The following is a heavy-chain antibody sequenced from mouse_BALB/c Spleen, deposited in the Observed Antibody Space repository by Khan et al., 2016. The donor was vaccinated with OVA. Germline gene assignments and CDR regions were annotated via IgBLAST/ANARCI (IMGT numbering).Heavy chain of an antibody. Sequence: EVQLVESGPGLVKPSQSLSLTCTVTGYSITSDYAWNWIRQFPGNKLEWMGYISYSGRTSYNPSIKSRISITRDTSKNQFFLQLNSVTTEDTATYYCARSVTITTVVATDFDYWGQGTTLTVSS. D-gene: IGHD1-1*01. CDR3: ARSVTITTVVATDFDY. CDR1: GYSITSDYA. CDR2: ISYSGRT. V-gene: IGHV3-2*02. J-gene: IGHJ2*01.